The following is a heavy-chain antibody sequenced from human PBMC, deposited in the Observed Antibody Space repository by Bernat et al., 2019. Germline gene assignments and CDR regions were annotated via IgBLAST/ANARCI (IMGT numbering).Heavy chain of an antibody. Sequence: EEQLVESGGGLVQPGGSLRLSCIASGFTFSSYWMSWVRRAPGKGLEWVANIKQDGSEQYYGDSVKGRFTISRDKAKNSLYLQMNSLRAEDTAVYYCAKDAGPYYDSATGAFDIWGQGTMVTVSS. CDR1: GFTFSSYW. CDR2: IKQDGSEQ. V-gene: IGHV3-7*03. CDR3: AKDAGPYYDSATGAFDI. J-gene: IGHJ3*02. D-gene: IGHD3-3*01.